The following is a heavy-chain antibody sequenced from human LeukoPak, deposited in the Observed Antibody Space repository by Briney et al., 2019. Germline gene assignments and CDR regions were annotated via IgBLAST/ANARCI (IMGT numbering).Heavy chain of an antibody. D-gene: IGHD3-10*01. CDR1: GGSISSYY. CDR2: IYTSGST. J-gene: IGHJ5*02. CDR3: ARGLYGSGMGWFDP. V-gene: IGHV4-4*07. Sequence: SETLSLTCTVSGGSISSYYWSWIRQPAGKGLEWIGRIYTSGSTNYNPSLKSRVTMSVDTSKNQLSLKLSSVTAADTAVYYCARGLYGSGMGWFDPWGQGTLVTVSS.